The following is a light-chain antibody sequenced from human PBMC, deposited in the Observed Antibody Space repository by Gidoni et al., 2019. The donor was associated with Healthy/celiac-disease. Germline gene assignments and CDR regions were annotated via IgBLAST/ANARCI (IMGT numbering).Light chain of an antibody. V-gene: IGKV4-1*01. CDR2: WAS. Sequence: DIVMTQSPDSLAVSLGERATINCKSSQSVLYSSNNKNYLAWYQQKPGQPPKLLIYWASTRESGVPDRFSGSGSGTDFTLTISSLQAEDVAVYYCQQYYSTPPTFXGXTKAEIK. CDR3: QQYYSTPPT. J-gene: IGKJ4*01. CDR1: QSVLYSSNNKNY.